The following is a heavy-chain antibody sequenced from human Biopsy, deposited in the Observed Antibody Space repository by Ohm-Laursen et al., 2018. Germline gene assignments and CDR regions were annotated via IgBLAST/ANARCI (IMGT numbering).Heavy chain of an antibody. CDR2: IYTSGSP. CDR3: ARGTGRYYVYGAFDI. Sequence: GTLSLTCTVSGDSINNYYWSWIRQPAGKGLEWIGRIYTSGSPNYNLSLESRVTMSVDTSKNQFPLNLRPVTAADTAVYYCARGTGRYYVYGAFDIWGQGTVVTVSS. CDR1: GDSINNYY. D-gene: IGHD1-26*01. J-gene: IGHJ3*02. V-gene: IGHV4-4*07.